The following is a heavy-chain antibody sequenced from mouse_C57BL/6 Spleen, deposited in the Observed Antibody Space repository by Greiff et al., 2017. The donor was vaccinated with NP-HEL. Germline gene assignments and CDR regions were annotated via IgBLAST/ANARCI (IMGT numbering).Heavy chain of an antibody. Sequence: QVQLQQPGAELVKPGASVKLSCKASGYTFTSYWMQWVKQRPGQGLEWIGEIDPSDSYTNYNQKFKGKATLTVDTSSSTAYMQLSSLPSEDSAVYYCARVDYYGSGGYFDYWGQGTTLTVSS. V-gene: IGHV1-50*01. D-gene: IGHD1-1*01. CDR1: GYTFTSYW. CDR3: ARVDYYGSGGYFDY. J-gene: IGHJ2*01. CDR2: IDPSDSYT.